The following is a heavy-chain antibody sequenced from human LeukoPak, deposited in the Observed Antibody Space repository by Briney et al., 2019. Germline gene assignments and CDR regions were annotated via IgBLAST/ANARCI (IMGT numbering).Heavy chain of an antibody. V-gene: IGHV3-9*01. CDR3: AKGSDDILTGYPMDY. J-gene: IGHJ4*02. D-gene: IGHD3-9*01. CDR2: ISWNSGSI. Sequence: GGSLRLSCTTSGFFFSTYWMNWVRQAPGKGLEWVSGISWNSGSIGYADSVKGRFTISRDNAENSLYLQMNSLRAEDTALYYCAKGSDDILTGYPMDYWGQGTLVTVSS. CDR1: GFFFSTYW.